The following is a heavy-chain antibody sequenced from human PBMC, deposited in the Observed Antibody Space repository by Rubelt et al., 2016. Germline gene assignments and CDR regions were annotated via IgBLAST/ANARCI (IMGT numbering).Heavy chain of an antibody. J-gene: IGHJ5*02. CDR2: IYHSGST. CDR1: GYSISSGYY. Sequence: QVQLQESGPGLVKPSETLSLTCTVSGYSISSGYYWGWIRQPPGKGLEWIGSIYHSGSTYYNPSLTSRVTISVDTSKNQFSLKLSSVTAADTAVYYCARLKYDSSGYFLWFDPWGQGTLVTVSS. CDR3: ARLKYDSSGYFLWFDP. V-gene: IGHV4-38-2*02. D-gene: IGHD3-22*01.